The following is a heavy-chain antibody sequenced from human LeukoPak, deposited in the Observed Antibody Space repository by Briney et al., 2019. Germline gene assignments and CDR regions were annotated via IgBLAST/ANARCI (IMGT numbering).Heavy chain of an antibody. V-gene: IGHV4-4*07. CDR2: IYTSGST. D-gene: IGHD6-13*01. CDR1: GGSTSSYY. CDR3: ARDRIAAAGLDAFDI. J-gene: IGHJ3*02. Sequence: SETLSPTCTVSGGSTSSYYWSWIRQPAGKGLEWIGRIYTSGSTNYNPSLKSRVTMSVDTSKNQFSLKLSSVTAADTAVYYCARDRIAAAGLDAFDIWGQGTMVTVSS.